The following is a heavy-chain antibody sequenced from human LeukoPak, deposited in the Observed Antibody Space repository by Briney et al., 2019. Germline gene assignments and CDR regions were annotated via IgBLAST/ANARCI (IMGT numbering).Heavy chain of an antibody. J-gene: IGHJ4*02. Sequence: GGSLRLSCAASGFTFSNAWMSWVRQAPGKGLEWVGRIKSKTDGGTTDYAAPVRGRFTISRDDSKNTLYLQMNSLKTEDAAVYYCTTVIAAAEPMGDYWGQGTLVTVSS. CDR3: TTVIAAAEPMGDY. V-gene: IGHV3-15*01. D-gene: IGHD6-13*01. CDR1: GFTFSNAW. CDR2: IKSKTDGGTT.